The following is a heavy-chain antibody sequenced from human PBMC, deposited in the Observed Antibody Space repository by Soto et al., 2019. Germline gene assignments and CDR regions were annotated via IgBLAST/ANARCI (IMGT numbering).Heavy chain of an antibody. J-gene: IGHJ3*02. D-gene: IGHD4-17*01. Sequence: QVQLQESGPGLVKPSETLSLTCTVSGGSISTYYWSWIRQPPGKGLEWFGYIYDSGNTNYNPSLKSRVTISVDTSKNQFSLNLRSVTAADTAVYFCARRHLRGIDAFDIWGQGTMVTVSS. CDR1: GGSISTYY. V-gene: IGHV4-59*01. CDR3: ARRHLRGIDAFDI. CDR2: IYDSGNT.